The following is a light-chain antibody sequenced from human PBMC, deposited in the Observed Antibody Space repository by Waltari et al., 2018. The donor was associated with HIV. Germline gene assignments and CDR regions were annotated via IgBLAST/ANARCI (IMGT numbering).Light chain of an antibody. J-gene: IGKJ1*01. V-gene: IGKV1-39*01. Sequence: DVQMTQSPSSLSASVGDRVTITCRASESTGKYLNWYQQKPGKAPKLLIYAASSLESGVPPRFSGSGSGTDFTLTISRLQPEDFATYYCQQSFTIPWEFGQGTKVEIK. CDR1: ESTGKY. CDR2: AAS. CDR3: QQSFTIPWE.